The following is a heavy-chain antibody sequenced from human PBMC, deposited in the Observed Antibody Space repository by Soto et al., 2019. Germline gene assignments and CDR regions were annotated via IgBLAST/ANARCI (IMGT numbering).Heavy chain of an antibody. CDR1: GYTFASYA. V-gene: IGHV1-18*01. J-gene: IGHJ4*02. CDR2: ISAYNGNT. CDR3: ARGPPPPDY. Sequence: QVQLVQSGAEVKKPGASVKVSCKASGYTFASYAISWMRQAPGQGLEWMGWISAYNGNTNSAQKLQGRVTMTTDTSTRAAYMELRSLRSDVTAVYYCARGPPPPDYWGQGTLVTVSS.